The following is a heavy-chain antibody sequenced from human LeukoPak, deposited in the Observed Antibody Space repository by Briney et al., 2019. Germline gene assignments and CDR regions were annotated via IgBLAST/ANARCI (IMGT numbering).Heavy chain of an antibody. CDR2: IYYSGST. CDR3: ARLGLDSSGYYYFDY. Sequence: SETLSLTCTVSGGSISSSSYYWGWIRQPPGKGLEWIGSIYYSGSTYYNPSLKSRVTMSVDTSKNQFSLKLSSVTAADTAVYYCARLGLDSSGYYYFDYWGQGTLVTVSS. V-gene: IGHV4-39*01. CDR1: GGSISSSSYY. D-gene: IGHD3-22*01. J-gene: IGHJ4*02.